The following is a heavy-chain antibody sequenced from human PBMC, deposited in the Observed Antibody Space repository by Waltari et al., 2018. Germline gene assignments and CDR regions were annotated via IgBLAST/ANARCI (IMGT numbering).Heavy chain of an antibody. D-gene: IGHD3-10*01. J-gene: IGHJ4*02. CDR1: GYTFPSYD. CDR3: AGVWGRRRGAPGQLGSYYFEY. CDR2: IDPATCNT. V-gene: IGHV1-8*01. Sequence: QVQLVQSGAEVKKPGDSVKVSCKTSGYTFPSYDLTWVRQATGHGPEWMRRIDPATCNTGYAQMFEGRLTRTTNTSITTAYLEMTSLTSEDTATYYCAGVWGRRRGAPGQLGSYYFEYWGQGSLVTVSS.